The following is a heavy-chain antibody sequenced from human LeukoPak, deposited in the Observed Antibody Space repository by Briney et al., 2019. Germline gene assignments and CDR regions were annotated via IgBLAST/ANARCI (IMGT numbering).Heavy chain of an antibody. D-gene: IGHD2-2*01. J-gene: IGHJ3*02. Sequence: GESLQISCKVSGYSFTDCWISWVRQMPGKGLEWMGRIEPRDSSTKYRPSFEGHATISSDESISTACLQWSSLKASDTAMYYCARIRGYCSGNTCYEFAFDIWGQGTMVTVSS. CDR3: ARIRGYCSGNTCYEFAFDI. CDR2: IEPRDSST. CDR1: GYSFTDCW. V-gene: IGHV5-10-1*01.